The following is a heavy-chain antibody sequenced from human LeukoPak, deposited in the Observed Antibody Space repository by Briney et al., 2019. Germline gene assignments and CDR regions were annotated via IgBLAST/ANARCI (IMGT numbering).Heavy chain of an antibody. V-gene: IGHV3-7*01. CDR2: IMEDGSKT. D-gene: IGHD2-15*01. CDR1: GFTFTNFW. J-gene: IGHJ4*02. Sequence: PGGSLRLSCAASGFTFTNFWMSWVRQAPGKGLEWVANIMEDGSKTNYVDSVKGRFTISRDNAKTSLYLHMNSLRAEDTAIYYCAKDIVGGGNDYWGRGTLVIVSS. CDR3: AKDIVGGGNDY.